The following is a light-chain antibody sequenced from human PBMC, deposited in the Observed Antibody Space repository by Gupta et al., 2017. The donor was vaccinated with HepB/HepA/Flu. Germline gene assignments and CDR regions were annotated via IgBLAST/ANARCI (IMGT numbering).Light chain of an antibody. V-gene: IGKV1-39*01. CDR2: TAS. CDR3: QQSDSSPKA. J-gene: IGKJ1*01. CDR1: QNISSY. Sequence: DIQMTQSPSSLSASVGDRVTITCRASQNISSYLNWYQQKPGKAPNLLIYTASSLQSGVPSRFSGSGSGTDFTLTISRLQPEDFATYYCQQSDSSPKAFGQGTKVEIK.